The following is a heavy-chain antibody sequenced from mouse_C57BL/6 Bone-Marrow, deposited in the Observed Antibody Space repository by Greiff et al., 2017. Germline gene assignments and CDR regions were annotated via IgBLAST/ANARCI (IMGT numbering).Heavy chain of an antibody. D-gene: IGHD4-1*01. CDR2: IWRGGST. CDR3: AKNWDWGGPWFAY. Sequence: QVQLKESGPGLVQPSQSLSITCTVSGFSLTSYGVHWVRQSPGKGLEWLGVIWRGGSTDYNAAFMSRLSITKDNSKSQVFFKMNSLQADDTAIYYCAKNWDWGGPWFAYWGQGTLVTVSA. V-gene: IGHV2-5*01. J-gene: IGHJ3*01. CDR1: GFSLTSYG.